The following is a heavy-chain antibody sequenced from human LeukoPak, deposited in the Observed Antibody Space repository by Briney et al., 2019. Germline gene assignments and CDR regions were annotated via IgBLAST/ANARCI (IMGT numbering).Heavy chain of an antibody. D-gene: IGHD1-26*01. CDR2: INAGNGNT. J-gene: IGHJ4*02. CDR3: ARDSGSSKYYFDY. CDR1: GYTFTSYA. V-gene: IGHV1-3*03. Sequence: APVKVSCKASGYTFTSYAMHWVRQAPGQRLEWMGWINAGNGNTKYSQEFQGRVTITRDTSASTAYMELSSLRSEDMAVYYCARDSGSSKYYFDYWGQGTLVTVSS.